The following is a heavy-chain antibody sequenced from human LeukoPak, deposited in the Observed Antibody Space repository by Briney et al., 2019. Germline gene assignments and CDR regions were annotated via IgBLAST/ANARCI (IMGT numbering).Heavy chain of an antibody. D-gene: IGHD1-26*01. CDR2: IYHSGNT. CDR3: ARSSGMYFY. CDR1: GGSVSTNNW. J-gene: IGHJ4*02. Sequence: SETLSLTCTVSGGSVSTNNWWSWVRQPPGKGLEWIGEIYHSGNTNYNPSLKSRLTISLNTSKKQFSLNLSSVTAADTAVYYCARSSGMYFYWGQGTLVTVSS. V-gene: IGHV4-4*02.